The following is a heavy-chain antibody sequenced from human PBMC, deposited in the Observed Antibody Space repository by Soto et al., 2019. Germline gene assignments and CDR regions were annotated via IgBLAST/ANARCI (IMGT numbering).Heavy chain of an antibody. CDR3: ARDSGPRGYDAFDI. CDR2: IKQDASEN. D-gene: IGHD2-8*02. V-gene: IGHV3-7*04. Sequence: EVQVVESGGGLVQPGGSLRLSCAASGFTFSNYWMTWVRQAPGKGLEWVANIKQDASENFYVDSVKGRFTISRDNAKNSLYLQMNSLRVEDTAVYYCARDSGPRGYDAFDIWGQETMVTVSS. CDR1: GFTFSNYW. J-gene: IGHJ3*02.